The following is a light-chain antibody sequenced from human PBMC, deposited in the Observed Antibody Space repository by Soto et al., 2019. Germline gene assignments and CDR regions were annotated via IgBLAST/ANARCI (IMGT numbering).Light chain of an antibody. V-gene: IGKV3-20*01. Sequence: EIVLTQSPGTLSLSPGERATLSCRASQSVNSSLAWYQQKPGQAPRLLIYGTSNRATAIPDRFSGSGSGADFTLTISRLEPEDFALYYCQQYGISPSTFGPGTKVEI. CDR3: QQYGISPST. CDR2: GTS. J-gene: IGKJ1*01. CDR1: QSVNSS.